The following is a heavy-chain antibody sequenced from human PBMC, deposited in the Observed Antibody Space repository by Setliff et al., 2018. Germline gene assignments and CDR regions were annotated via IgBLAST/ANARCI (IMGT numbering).Heavy chain of an antibody. D-gene: IGHD2-15*01. V-gene: IGHV3-20*04. J-gene: IGHJ4*02. Sequence: GGSLRLSCAASGFTFDDYGMSWVRQAPGKGLEWVSGINWNGGSTHYADSVEGRFTISRDTSKNTLYLQMNSLRSEDTAVYYCAKRSDNHFDYWGQGTLVTVSS. CDR2: INWNGGST. CDR3: AKRSDNHFDY. CDR1: GFTFDDYG.